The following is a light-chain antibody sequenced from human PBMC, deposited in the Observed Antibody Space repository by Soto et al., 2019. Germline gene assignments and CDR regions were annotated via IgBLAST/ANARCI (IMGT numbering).Light chain of an antibody. CDR1: QSVLYSSNNKNY. J-gene: IGKJ4*01. Sequence: DIVMTQSPDSLAVSLGERATINCKSSQSVLYSSNNKNYLAWYQQKPGQPPKLLIYWASTRESGVPDRFSGSGSGTDFTFTISSLQAEDVAVYHCQQYFSSPLTFGGGTKVEIE. CDR2: WAS. CDR3: QQYFSSPLT. V-gene: IGKV4-1*01.